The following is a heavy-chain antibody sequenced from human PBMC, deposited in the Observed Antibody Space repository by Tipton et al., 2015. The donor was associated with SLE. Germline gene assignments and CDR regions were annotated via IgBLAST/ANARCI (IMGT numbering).Heavy chain of an antibody. V-gene: IGHV4-59*07. CDR1: GGSFSGYY. Sequence: TLSLTCAVYGGSFSGYYWSWIRQPPGKGLEWIGYIYYSGSTNYNPSLKSRVTISVDTSKNQFSLKLSSVTAADTAVYYWARSLAAAGTGYYYYGMDVWGQGTTVTVSS. D-gene: IGHD6-13*01. CDR3: ARSLAAAGTGYYYYGMDV. CDR2: IYYSGST. J-gene: IGHJ6*02.